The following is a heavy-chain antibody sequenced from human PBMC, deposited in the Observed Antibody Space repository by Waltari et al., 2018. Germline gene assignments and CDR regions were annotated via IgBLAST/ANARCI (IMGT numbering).Heavy chain of an antibody. J-gene: IGHJ4*02. Sequence: FRAYYMSWIRQAPGKGLEWVSSLSSGSGYTYYADSVKGRFTISRDNAKNSLYLQMNSLSAEDTALYYWARSAWFDYWGQGTLVTVSS. V-gene: IGHV3-11*06. CDR3: ARSAWFDY. CDR2: LSSGSGYT. CDR1: FRAYY.